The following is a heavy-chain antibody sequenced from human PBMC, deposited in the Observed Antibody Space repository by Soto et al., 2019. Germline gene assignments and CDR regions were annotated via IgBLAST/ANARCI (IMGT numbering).Heavy chain of an antibody. CDR2: ISFGGSNE. CDR1: GFAFSDYG. J-gene: IGHJ6*03. CDR3: AKDASYSGHDFRSYFYSYMDV. Sequence: GGSLRLSCAASGFAFSDYGMHWVRQAPGKGLEWVAVISFGGSNEYYADSVKGRFTISKDNSKNTLYLQMNNLRAEDTALYYCAKDASYSGHDFRSYFYSYMDVWGKGTTVTVSS. V-gene: IGHV3-30*18. D-gene: IGHD5-12*01.